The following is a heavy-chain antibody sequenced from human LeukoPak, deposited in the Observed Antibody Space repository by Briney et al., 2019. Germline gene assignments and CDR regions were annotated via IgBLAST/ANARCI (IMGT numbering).Heavy chain of an antibody. CDR2: IYPGDSDT. CDR1: GYSFTSYW. CDR3: ARLRQERNGAFDI. D-gene: IGHD1-1*01. Sequence: GESLKISCKGSGYSFTSYWISWVRQMPGTGPEWMGIIYPGDSDTRYSPSFQGQVTISADKSISTAYLQWSSLKASDTAMYYCARLRQERNGAFDIWGQGTIVTVSS. J-gene: IGHJ3*02. V-gene: IGHV5-51*01.